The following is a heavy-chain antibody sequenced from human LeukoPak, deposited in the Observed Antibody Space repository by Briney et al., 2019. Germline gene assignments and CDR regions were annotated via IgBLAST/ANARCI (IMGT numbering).Heavy chain of an antibody. D-gene: IGHD3-16*01. CDR1: GFTFDDYA. J-gene: IGHJ4*02. Sequence: GGSLRLSCAASGFTFDDYAMHWVRQAPGKGLEWVSGISWNSGSIGYADSVKGRFTISRDNAKNSLYLQMNSLRAEDTALYYGEKGGRGEGGGGGGFDYWGQGTLVTVSS. V-gene: IGHV3-9*01. CDR3: EKGGRGEGGGGGGFDY. CDR2: ISWNSGSI.